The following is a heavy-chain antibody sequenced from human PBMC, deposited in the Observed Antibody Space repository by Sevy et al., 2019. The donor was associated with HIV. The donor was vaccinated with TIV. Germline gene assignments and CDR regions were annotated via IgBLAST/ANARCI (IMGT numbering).Heavy chain of an antibody. CDR1: GFTFSSYG. V-gene: IGHV3-30*18. J-gene: IGHJ6*02. CDR3: AKNRGYCTNGVCPKYYYYGMDV. Sequence: GGSLRLSCAASGFTFSSYGMHWVRQAPGKGLEWVAVISYDGSNKYYADSVEGRFTISRDNSKNTLYLQMNSLRAEDTAVYYCAKNRGYCTNGVCPKYYYYGMDVWGQGTTVTVSS. D-gene: IGHD2-8*01. CDR2: ISYDGSNK.